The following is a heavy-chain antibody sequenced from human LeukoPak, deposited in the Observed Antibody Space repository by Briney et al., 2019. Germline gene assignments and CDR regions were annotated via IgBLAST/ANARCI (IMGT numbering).Heavy chain of an antibody. CDR1: GFIISGYA. D-gene: IGHD6-19*01. Sequence: GGSLRLSCAASGFIISGYAMSWVRQAPGKGLEWVSSISYSGDGTKYADSVKGRFTISRDNSKNTLYLQMNSLRAEDTAVYYCAKDTSIAMASNDYWGQGTLVTLSS. CDR2: ISYSGDGT. V-gene: IGHV3-23*01. CDR3: AKDTSIAMASNDY. J-gene: IGHJ4*02.